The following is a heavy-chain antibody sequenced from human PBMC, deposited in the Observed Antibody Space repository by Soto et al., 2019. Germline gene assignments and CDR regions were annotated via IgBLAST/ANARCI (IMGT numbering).Heavy chain of an antibody. J-gene: IGHJ3*02. D-gene: IGHD5-18*01. CDR2: IRSSSSYI. Sequence: GGSLRLSCAASGFTFSSYSMNWVRQAPGKGLEWVSSIRSSSSYIYYADSVKGRFTISRDNAKNSLYLQMNSLRAEDTAVYYCARDRAVDTAMVGAFDIWGQGTMVTVSS. CDR1: GFTFSSYS. CDR3: ARDRAVDTAMVGAFDI. V-gene: IGHV3-21*01.